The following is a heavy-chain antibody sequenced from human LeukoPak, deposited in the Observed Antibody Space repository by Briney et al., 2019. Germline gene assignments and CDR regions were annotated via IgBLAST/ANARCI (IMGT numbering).Heavy chain of an antibody. CDR3: ATWAFYHNLDV. CDR2: INKDGSNT. V-gene: IGHV3-43*02. J-gene: IGHJ6*02. CDR1: GFSFGAFA. D-gene: IGHD1-14*01. Sequence: GGSLRVSCAASGFSFGAFAMHGVRQALGKGLEWVSLINKDGSNTYYADSVKGRFTISRDNSKDSLYLQMNSLRTEDSALYYCATWAFYHNLDVWGQGITGIVSS.